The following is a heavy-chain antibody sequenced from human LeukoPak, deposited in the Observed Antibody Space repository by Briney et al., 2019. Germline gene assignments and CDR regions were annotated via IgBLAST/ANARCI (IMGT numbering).Heavy chain of an antibody. V-gene: IGHV1-46*01. CDR1: GYTFTSYY. CDR3: ARGSHSSGFDY. Sequence: ASVKVSCKASGYTFTSYYMHWVRQAPGQGLEWMGIINPSGGSTSYAQKFQGRVTITADKSTSTAYMELSSLRSEDTAVYYCARGSHSSGFDYWGQGTLVTVSS. CDR2: INPSGGST. J-gene: IGHJ4*02. D-gene: IGHD3-22*01.